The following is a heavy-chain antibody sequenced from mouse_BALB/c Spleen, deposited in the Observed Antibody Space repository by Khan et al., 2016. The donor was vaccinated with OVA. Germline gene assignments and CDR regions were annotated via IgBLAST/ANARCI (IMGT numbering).Heavy chain of an antibody. CDR3: ARDYWFAY. V-gene: IGHV5-6-5*01. CDR1: GFTFSNYA. Sequence: EVELVESGGGLVKPGGSLKLSCAASGFTFSNYAMSWVRQTPEKRLEWVASISSGGSTYYPDSVKGRFTISRDNARNILYLQMSSLRSEETAMYYCARDYWFAYWGQGTLVTVSA. J-gene: IGHJ3*01. D-gene: IGHD2-13*01. CDR2: ISSGGST.